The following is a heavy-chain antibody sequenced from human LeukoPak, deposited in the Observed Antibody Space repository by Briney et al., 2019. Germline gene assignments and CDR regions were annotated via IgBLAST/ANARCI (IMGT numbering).Heavy chain of an antibody. Sequence: GGSLRLSCAASGFTFSSYAMSWVRQAPGKGLEWVSAISGSGGSTYYADSVKGRFTISRDNSKNTLYLQMNSLRAEDTAVYYCARDLLGDYGTFDIWGQGTMVTVSS. CDR1: GFTFSSYA. CDR3: ARDLLGDYGTFDI. V-gene: IGHV3-23*01. D-gene: IGHD4-17*01. J-gene: IGHJ3*02. CDR2: ISGSGGST.